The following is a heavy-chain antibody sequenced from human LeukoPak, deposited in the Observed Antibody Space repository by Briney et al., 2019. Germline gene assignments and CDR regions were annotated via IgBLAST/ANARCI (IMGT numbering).Heavy chain of an antibody. CDR2: ISWNSGSI. D-gene: IGHD3-16*01. CDR3: ARAPLSRGAFDI. V-gene: IGHV3-9*01. Sequence: PGGSLRLSCAASGFTFDDYAMHWVRQAPGKGLEWVSGISWNSGSIGYAGSVKGRFTISRDNAKNSLYLQMNSLRAEDTALYYCARAPLSRGAFDIWGQGTMVTVSS. J-gene: IGHJ3*02. CDR1: GFTFDDYA.